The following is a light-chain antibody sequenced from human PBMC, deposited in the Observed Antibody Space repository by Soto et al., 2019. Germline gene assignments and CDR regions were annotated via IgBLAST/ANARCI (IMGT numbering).Light chain of an antibody. J-gene: IGLJ1*01. Sequence: QSVLTQPACVSGSTGQSITISCTGTSSDIGGHHFVSWYQQQSGKAPKLVIYEVTDRPSGVSDRFSGSKSGNTASLTISGLQPEDEADYYCSSYTSSSLYVFGTGTKVTVL. CDR3: SSYTSSSLYV. V-gene: IGLV2-14*01. CDR2: EVT. CDR1: SSDIGGHHF.